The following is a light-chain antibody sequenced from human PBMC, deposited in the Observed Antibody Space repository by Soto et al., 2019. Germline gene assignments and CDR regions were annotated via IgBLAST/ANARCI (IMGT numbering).Light chain of an antibody. CDR3: QQLRMYPST. J-gene: IGKJ4*01. CDR2: DAS. CDR1: QSLNTR. V-gene: IGKV1-5*01. Sequence: DIQLTQSPSTLSASVGDRVTLTCRASQSLNTRLAWYQQRPGKAPKLLIYDASTLESGVPSRFSGGGSGTEFTLTITSLQAEDFATYYCQQLRMYPSTFGGGTKVEIK.